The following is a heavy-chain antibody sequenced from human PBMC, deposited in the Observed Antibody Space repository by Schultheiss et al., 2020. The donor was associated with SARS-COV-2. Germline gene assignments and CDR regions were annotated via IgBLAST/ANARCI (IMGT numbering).Heavy chain of an antibody. D-gene: IGHD3-16*02. V-gene: IGHV4-34*01. J-gene: IGHJ6*02. CDR3: ARVFGVYDYVWGSYRQTYYYGMDV. CDR2: INHSGST. CDR1: GGSFSGYY. Sequence: SETLSLTCAVYGGSFSGYYWSWIRQPPGKGLEWIGEINHSGSTNYNPSLKSRVTISVDKSKNQFSLKLSSVTAADTAVYYCARVFGVYDYVWGSYRQTYYYGMDVWGQGTTVTVSS.